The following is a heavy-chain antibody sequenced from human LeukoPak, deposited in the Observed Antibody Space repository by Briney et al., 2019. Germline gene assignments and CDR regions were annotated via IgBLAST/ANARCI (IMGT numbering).Heavy chain of an antibody. V-gene: IGHV3-21*01. J-gene: IGHJ4*02. Sequence: GGSLRLSCAASGFTFSTYSMNWVRQAPGKGLEWVSSISSSSSSIYYSDSVKGRFTVSRDNAKNSLYLQMNSLRAEDTAVYYCAREDSRDGYGFDYWGQGTLVTVSS. CDR3: AREDSRDGYGFDY. CDR1: GFTFSTYS. CDR2: ISSSSSSI. D-gene: IGHD5-24*01.